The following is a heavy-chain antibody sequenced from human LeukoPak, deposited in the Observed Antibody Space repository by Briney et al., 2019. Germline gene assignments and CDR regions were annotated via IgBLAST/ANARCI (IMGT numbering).Heavy chain of an antibody. Sequence: GESLKISCKGSGYSLTSYWISWVRQMPGKGLEWMGRIDPSDSYTNYSPSFQGHVTISADKSISTAYLQWSSLKASDTAMYYCAAHREATIGQFDYWGQGTLVTVSS. CDR2: IDPSDSYT. CDR1: GYSLTSYW. CDR3: AAHREATIGQFDY. J-gene: IGHJ4*02. V-gene: IGHV5-10-1*01. D-gene: IGHD5-12*01.